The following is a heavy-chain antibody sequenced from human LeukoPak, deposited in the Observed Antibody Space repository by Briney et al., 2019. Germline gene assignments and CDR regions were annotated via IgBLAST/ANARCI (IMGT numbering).Heavy chain of an antibody. Sequence: SVKVSCKASGYTFTSYDINWVRQAPGQGLEWMGGIIPIFGTANYAQKFQGRVTITADESTSTAYMELSSLRSEDTAVYYCARDPSPWGMDVWGQGTTVTVSS. V-gene: IGHV1-69*13. CDR1: GYTFTSYD. J-gene: IGHJ6*02. CDR2: IIPIFGTA. CDR3: ARDPSPWGMDV.